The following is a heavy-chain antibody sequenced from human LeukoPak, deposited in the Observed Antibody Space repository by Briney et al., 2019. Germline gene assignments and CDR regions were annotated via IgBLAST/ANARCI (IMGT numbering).Heavy chain of an antibody. D-gene: IGHD6-13*01. CDR2: IYTSGST. V-gene: IGHV4-61*02. CDR3: AREGMSSSWHQRRDKYFQH. CDR1: GGSISSGSYY. Sequence: SQTLSLTCTVSGGSISSGSYYWSWIRQPAGKGLERIGRIYTSGSTNYNPSLKSRVTIPVDTSKNQFSLKLSSVTAADTAVYYCAREGMSSSWHQRRDKYFQHWGQGTLVTVSS. J-gene: IGHJ1*01.